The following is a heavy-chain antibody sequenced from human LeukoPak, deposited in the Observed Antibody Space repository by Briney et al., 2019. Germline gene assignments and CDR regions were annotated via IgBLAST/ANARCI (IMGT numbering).Heavy chain of an antibody. J-gene: IGHJ4*02. CDR3: AKDARDYGDYSAGFDH. D-gene: IGHD4-17*01. V-gene: IGHV3-30*18. Sequence: GRSLRLSCAASGFTFSSYGMHWVRQAPGKGLEWVAVISYDGSNKYYADSVKGRFTISRDNSKNTLYLQMNSLRAEDTAVYYCAKDARDYGDYSAGFDHWGQGTLVTVPS. CDR1: GFTFSSYG. CDR2: ISYDGSNK.